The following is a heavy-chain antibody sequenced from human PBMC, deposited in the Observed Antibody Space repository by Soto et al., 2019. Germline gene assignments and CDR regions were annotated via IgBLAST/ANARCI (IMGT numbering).Heavy chain of an antibody. CDR2: IFHGGST. CDR1: GYSISSGYF. V-gene: IGHV4-38-2*01. J-gene: IGHJ5*02. CDR3: ARGRVLPGGAHQRNWFDA. Sequence: SETLSLTCAVSGYSISSGYFWGWIRQPPGRGLEWIGSIFHGGSTYYNPSLKSRVTISIDTSRNHFSLKLTSVTAADTAVYYCARGRVLPGGAHQRNWFDAWGQGTLATVSS.